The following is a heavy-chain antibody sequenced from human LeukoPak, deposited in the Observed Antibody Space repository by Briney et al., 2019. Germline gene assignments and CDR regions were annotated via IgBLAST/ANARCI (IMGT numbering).Heavy chain of an antibody. V-gene: IGHV3-21*01. Sequence: GGSLRLSCAASGFTFSSYSMNWVRQAPGKGLEWVSSISSSSSYIYYADSVRGRFTISRDNAKNSLYLQMNSLRAEDTAVYYCARERGYYGSGSPTDCWGQGTLVTVSS. J-gene: IGHJ4*02. D-gene: IGHD3-10*01. CDR2: ISSSSSYI. CDR1: GFTFSSYS. CDR3: ARERGYYGSGSPTDC.